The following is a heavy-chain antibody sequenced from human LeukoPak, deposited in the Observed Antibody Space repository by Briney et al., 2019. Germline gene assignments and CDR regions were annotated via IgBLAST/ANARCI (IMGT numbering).Heavy chain of an antibody. Sequence: GGSLRLSCAASGFTFSNYGMHWVRQAPGKGLEWVAVISHDGSNKYYADSVKGRFTISRDNSKNTLYLQMNTLRAEDTAVYYCAKVEKQWLETPYYFDYWGQGTLVTVSS. J-gene: IGHJ4*02. V-gene: IGHV3-30*18. CDR1: GFTFSNYG. D-gene: IGHD6-19*01. CDR2: ISHDGSNK. CDR3: AKVEKQWLETPYYFDY.